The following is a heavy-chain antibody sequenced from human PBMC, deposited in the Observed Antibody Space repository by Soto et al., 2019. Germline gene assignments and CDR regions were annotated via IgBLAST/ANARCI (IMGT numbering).Heavy chain of an antibody. CDR3: AGSIFGVVDWCDP. V-gene: IGHV1-18*04. CDR1: GYTFTSYG. Sequence: ASVKVSCKASGYTFTSYGISWVRQAPGQGLEWIGWISAYNGNTNYAQKLQGRVTMTTDTSTSTAYMELRSLRSDDTAVYYCAGSIFGVVDWCDPWGKGTLVTVSS. D-gene: IGHD3-3*01. J-gene: IGHJ5*02. CDR2: ISAYNGNT.